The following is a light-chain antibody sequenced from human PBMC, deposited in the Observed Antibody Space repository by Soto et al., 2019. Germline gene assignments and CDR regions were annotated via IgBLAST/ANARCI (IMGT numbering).Light chain of an antibody. V-gene: IGKV3-15*01. J-gene: IGKJ1*01. Sequence: EIVMTQSPATLSVSPGERATLSCRASQSVSSNLAWYQQKPGQAPRLLFYGASTRATGIPARFSGSGSGTEFTLIISSLQSEDFAVYYCQQYNNWPRTFGQGTKVEIK. CDR3: QQYNNWPRT. CDR2: GAS. CDR1: QSVSSN.